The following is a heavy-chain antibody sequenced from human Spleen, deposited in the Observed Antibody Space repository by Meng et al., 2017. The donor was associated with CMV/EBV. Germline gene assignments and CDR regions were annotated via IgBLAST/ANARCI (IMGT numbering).Heavy chain of an antibody. CDR1: GFTFSSYS. V-gene: IGHV3-21*01. CDR2: ISSSSSYI. J-gene: IGHJ4*02. Sequence: GESLKISCAASGFTFSSYSMNWVRQAPGKGLEWVSSISSSSSYIYYADSVKGRFTISRDNAKNSLYLQMNSLRAEDTAVYYCAREPGNNWYYFDYWGQGTLVTVSS. CDR3: AREPGNNWYYFDY. D-gene: IGHD1-20*01.